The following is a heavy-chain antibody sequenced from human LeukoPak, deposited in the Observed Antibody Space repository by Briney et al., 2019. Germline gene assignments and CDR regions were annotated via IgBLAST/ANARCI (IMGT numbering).Heavy chain of an antibody. CDR3: ARRARQRGVYYYDSSGYSNDAFDI. Sequence: SETLFLTCTVSGGSISSYYWSWIRQPPGKGLEWIGYIYTSGSTNYNPSLKSRVTISVDTSKNQFSLKLSSVTAADTAVYYCARRARQRGVYYYDSSGYSNDAFDIWGQGTMVTVSS. J-gene: IGHJ3*02. V-gene: IGHV4-4*09. CDR1: GGSISSYY. D-gene: IGHD3-22*01. CDR2: IYTSGST.